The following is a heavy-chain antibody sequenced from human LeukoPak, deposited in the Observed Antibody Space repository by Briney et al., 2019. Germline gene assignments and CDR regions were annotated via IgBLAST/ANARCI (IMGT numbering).Heavy chain of an antibody. J-gene: IGHJ4*02. CDR1: GGSISSGGYS. CDR3: ARGGHDYVWGSYHNYFDY. CDR2: IYHSGST. D-gene: IGHD3-16*02. Sequence: PSQTLSLTCAVSGGSISSGGYSWSWIRQPPGKGLEWIGYIYHSGSTYYNPSLKSRVTISVDTSKNQFSLKLSSVTAADTAVYYCARGGHDYVWGSYHNYFDYWGQGTLVTVSS. V-gene: IGHV4-30-2*01.